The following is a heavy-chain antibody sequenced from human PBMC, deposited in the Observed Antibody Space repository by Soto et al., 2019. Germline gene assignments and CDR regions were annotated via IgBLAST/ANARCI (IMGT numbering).Heavy chain of an antibody. Sequence: QVQLVESGGGVVQPGRSLRLSRAASGFTFSSYGMHWVRQAPGKGLEWVAVIWYDGSNKYYADSVKGRFTISRDNSKNTLYLQMNSLRAEDTAVYYCARVVAATHYYYGMDVWGQGTTVTVSS. CDR3: ARVVAATHYYYGMDV. V-gene: IGHV3-33*01. CDR1: GFTFSSYG. D-gene: IGHD2-15*01. J-gene: IGHJ6*02. CDR2: IWYDGSNK.